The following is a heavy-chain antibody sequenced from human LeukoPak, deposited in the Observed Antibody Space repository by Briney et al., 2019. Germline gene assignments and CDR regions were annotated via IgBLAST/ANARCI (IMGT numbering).Heavy chain of an antibody. D-gene: IGHD3-22*01. CDR2: ISGSGTRT. V-gene: IGHV3-23*01. CDR1: GFTLSSYA. CDR3: AKAPTKEEEWLLLNYSDY. Sequence: PGGSLRLSCVGSGFTLSSYAMSWVRQAPGKGLEWVSAISGSGTRTYYADSVKGRFTISRDNSKNTLYLQMNSLRAEDTAVYYCAKAPTKEEEWLLLNYSDYWGQGTLVTVSS. J-gene: IGHJ4*02.